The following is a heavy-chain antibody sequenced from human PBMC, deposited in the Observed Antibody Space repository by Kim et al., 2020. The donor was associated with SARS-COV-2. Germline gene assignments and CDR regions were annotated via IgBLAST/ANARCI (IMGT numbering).Heavy chain of an antibody. V-gene: IGHV4-61*01. J-gene: IGHJ4*02. Sequence: SETLSLTCTVSGGSVSSGSYYWSWIRQPPGKGLEWIGYIYYSGSTNYNPSLKSRVTISVDTSKNQFSLKLSSVTAADTAVYYCARGRRRGYSGYDYWRGYFDYWGQGTLVTVSS. CDR2: IYYSGST. CDR1: GGSVSSGSYY. D-gene: IGHD5-12*01. CDR3: ARGRRRGYSGYDYWRGYFDY.